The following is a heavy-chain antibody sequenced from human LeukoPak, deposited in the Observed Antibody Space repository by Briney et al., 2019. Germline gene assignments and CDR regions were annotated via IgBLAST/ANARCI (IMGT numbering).Heavy chain of an antibody. J-gene: IGHJ4*02. CDR3: ARDSLRYSGYDSLDY. V-gene: IGHV3-21*01. Sequence: GGSLRLSCAASGFTFSSYSMNWVRQAPGKGLEWVSSISSSSSYIHYADSVKGRFTISRDNAKNSLYLQMNSLRAEDTAVYYCARDSLRYSGYDSLDYWGQGTLVTVSS. D-gene: IGHD5-12*01. CDR2: ISSSSSYI. CDR1: GFTFSSYS.